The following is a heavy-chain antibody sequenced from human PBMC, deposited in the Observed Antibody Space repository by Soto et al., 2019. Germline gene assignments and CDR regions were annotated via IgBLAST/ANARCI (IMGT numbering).Heavy chain of an antibody. D-gene: IGHD3-9*01. CDR2: IDPSDSYT. CDR3: ARLLYYDILTGYSPYYYGMDV. Sequence: LXEPLNRSRKGAGDSSTSYWISWVRQMPGKGLEWMGRIDPSDSYTDYSPSFQGHVTISADKSISTAYLQWSSLKASDTAMYYCARLLYYDILTGYSPYYYGMDVWGQGSTVTVSS. CDR1: GDSSTSYW. J-gene: IGHJ6*02. V-gene: IGHV5-10-1*01.